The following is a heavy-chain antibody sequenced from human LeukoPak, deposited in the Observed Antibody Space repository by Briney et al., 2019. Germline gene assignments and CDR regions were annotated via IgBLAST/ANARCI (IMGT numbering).Heavy chain of an antibody. J-gene: IGHJ4*02. V-gene: IGHV1-69*13. CDR1: GGTFSDFA. CDR2: IIPIIGSP. CDR3: ATNDRNSWYSDS. D-gene: IGHD6-13*01. Sequence: ASVKVSCKASGGTFSDFAISWLRQAPEQGLEWMGGIIPIIGSPNYAQKFQGRVTITADESTYTAYMELSSLRSQDTAVYYCATNDRNSWYSDSWGQGTLVTVSS.